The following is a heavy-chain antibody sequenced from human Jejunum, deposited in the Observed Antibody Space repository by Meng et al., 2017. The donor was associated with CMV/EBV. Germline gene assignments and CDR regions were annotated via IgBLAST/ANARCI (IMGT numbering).Heavy chain of an antibody. V-gene: IGHV5-51*01. J-gene: IGHJ4*02. CDR2: IYPGDSDA. D-gene: IGHD3-3*01. CDR1: FTSNW. CDR3: ARHVRVLDYDFWSASDY. Sequence: FTSNWIGWVRQMPGKGLEWMGFIYPGDSDARYGPSFRGQVTISADKSISTAYLQWSSLEASDTAMYYCARHVRVLDYDFWSASDYWGQGTLVTVSS.